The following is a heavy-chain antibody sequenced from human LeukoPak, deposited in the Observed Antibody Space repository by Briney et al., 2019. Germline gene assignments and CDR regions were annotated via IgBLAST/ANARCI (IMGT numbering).Heavy chain of an antibody. V-gene: IGHV5-51*01. Sequence: GESLKISCKGSGYSFTNYWIGWVRQMPGKGLEWMGIIYPGNSDTRYSPSFQGQVTISADKSINTACLQWSSLKASDTAIYYCARLIDRSGYYWGQGTLITVSS. CDR3: ARLIDRSGYY. CDR1: GYSFTNYW. D-gene: IGHD3-22*01. CDR2: IYPGNSDT. J-gene: IGHJ4*02.